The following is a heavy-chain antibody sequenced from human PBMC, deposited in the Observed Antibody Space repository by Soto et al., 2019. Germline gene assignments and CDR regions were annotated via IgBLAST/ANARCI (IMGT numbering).Heavy chain of an antibody. D-gene: IGHD1-1*01. V-gene: IGHV4-61*01. J-gene: IGHJ6*02. CDR1: GDSVTSGNYY. CDR3: ARGSGELEPPNIYYYYGMDV. Sequence: SSETLSLTCTVSGDSVTSGNYYWTWIRQPPGKGLEWVGHIYYSGSTNYSPSLKSRVTISLNTPNNQFSLKVTSVTAADTAVYYCARGSGELEPPNIYYYYGMDVWGQGTTVTVSS. CDR2: IYYSGST.